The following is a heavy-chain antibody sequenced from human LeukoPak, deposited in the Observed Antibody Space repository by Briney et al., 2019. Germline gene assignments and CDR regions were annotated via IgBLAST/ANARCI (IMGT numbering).Heavy chain of an antibody. D-gene: IGHD5/OR15-5a*01. CDR2: INTNTGNP. Sequence: AASVKVSCKASGYTFTSYYMHWVRQAPGQGLEWMGWINTNTGNPTYAQGFTGRFVFSLDTSVSTAYLQISSLKAEDTAVYYCASSSVPGPRNWFDPWGQGTLVTVSS. CDR3: ASSSVPGPRNWFDP. CDR1: GYTFTSYY. J-gene: IGHJ5*02. V-gene: IGHV7-4-1*02.